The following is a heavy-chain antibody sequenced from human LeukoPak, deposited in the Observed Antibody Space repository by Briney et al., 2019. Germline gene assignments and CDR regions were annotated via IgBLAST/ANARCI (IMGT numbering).Heavy chain of an antibody. CDR3: ARDLYRRQQLGLIDY. Sequence: GGSLRLSCAASGLAFSTSRMNWVRQAPGKGLEWVSSISSSSAYIYYADSVKGRFTISRDNAKNSLYLQMNSLRAEDTALYYCARDLYRRQQLGLIDYWGQGTLVTVSS. J-gene: IGHJ4*02. V-gene: IGHV3-21*01. CDR2: ISSSSAYI. D-gene: IGHD6-13*01. CDR1: GLAFSTSR.